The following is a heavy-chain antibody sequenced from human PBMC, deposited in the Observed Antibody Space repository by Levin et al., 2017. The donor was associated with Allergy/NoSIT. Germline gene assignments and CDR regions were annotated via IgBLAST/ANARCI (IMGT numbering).Heavy chain of an antibody. Sequence: PGGSLRLSCAASGFTFSSSAMSWVRQAPGKGLEWLSVISGNGGSTFYSDSVKGRFTISRDNARNTLYLQMNTLSAEDTAVYYCATTRGSYWYFDLWGRGTLVTVSS. D-gene: IGHD1-1*01. CDR3: ATTRGSYWYFDL. V-gene: IGHV3-23*01. CDR2: ISGNGGST. CDR1: GFTFSSSA. J-gene: IGHJ2*01.